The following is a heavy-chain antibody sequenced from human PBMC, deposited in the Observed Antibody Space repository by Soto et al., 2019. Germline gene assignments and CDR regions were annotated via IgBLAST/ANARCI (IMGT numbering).Heavy chain of an antibody. J-gene: IGHJ1*01. CDR2: ISYDGSNK. CDR3: AKEALCISTSCYLEYFQH. D-gene: IGHD2-2*01. Sequence: QVQLVESGGGVVQPGRSLRLSCAASGFTFSSYGMHWVRQAPGKGLEWVAVISYDGSNKYYADSVKGRFTISRDNSKNTLYLQRNSLRAEDTAVYYCAKEALCISTSCYLEYFQHWGQGTLVTVSS. V-gene: IGHV3-30*18. CDR1: GFTFSSYG.